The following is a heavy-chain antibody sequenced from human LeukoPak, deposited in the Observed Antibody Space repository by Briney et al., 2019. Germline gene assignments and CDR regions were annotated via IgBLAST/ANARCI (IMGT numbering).Heavy chain of an antibody. Sequence: GGSLRLSCAASGFTFSDYYMSWIRQAPGKGLEWVSYISSSSSYTNYADSVKGRFTISRDNAKNSLYLQMNSLRAEDTAVYYCARPSYCGGDCYPDHWYFDLWGRGTLVTVSS. V-gene: IGHV3-11*06. J-gene: IGHJ2*01. CDR3: ARPSYCGGDCYPDHWYFDL. CDR2: ISSSSSYT. D-gene: IGHD2-21*02. CDR1: GFTFSDYY.